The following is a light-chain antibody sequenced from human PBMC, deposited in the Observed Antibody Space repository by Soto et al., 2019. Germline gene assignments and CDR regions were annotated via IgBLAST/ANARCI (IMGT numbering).Light chain of an antibody. CDR1: ISDVGNYNF. Sequence: QSALTQPASVSGSPGQSITISCTGTISDVGNYNFISWYQQHPGKAPKVTIYEVSKRPTGVSNRFSGSKSGNTASLTISGLQAEDEADYYCCSYAGRSTWVLGGGTKLTVL. CDR3: CSYAGRSTWV. CDR2: EVS. J-gene: IGLJ3*02. V-gene: IGLV2-23*02.